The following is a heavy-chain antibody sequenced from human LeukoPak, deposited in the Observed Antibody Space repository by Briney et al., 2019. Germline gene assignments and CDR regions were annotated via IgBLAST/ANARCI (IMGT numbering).Heavy chain of an antibody. CDR3: ARPSAAGPYFDY. V-gene: IGHV3-74*01. CDR2: INTDGRST. CDR1: GFTFSSYW. Sequence: GGSLRLSCAASGFTFSSYWMHWDRQAPGKGLVWVSHINTDGRSTGHADSVKGRFTISRDNAKNTLYLQMNSLRAEDTAVYYCARPSAAGPYFDYWGQGTLVTVSS. J-gene: IGHJ4*02. D-gene: IGHD6-13*01.